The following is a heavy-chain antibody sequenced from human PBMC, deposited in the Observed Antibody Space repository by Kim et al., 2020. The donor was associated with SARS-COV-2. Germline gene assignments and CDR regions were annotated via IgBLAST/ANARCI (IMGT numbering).Heavy chain of an antibody. D-gene: IGHD6-6*01. J-gene: IGHJ6*02. CDR3: ARGGIAARMYYGMDV. CDR1: GGSISSYY. V-gene: IGHV4-59*13. Sequence: SETLSLTCTVSGGSISSYYWSWIRQPPGKGLEWIGYIYYSGSTNYNPSLKSRVTISVDTSKNQFSLKLGSVTAADTAVYYCARGGIAARMYYGMDVWGQGTTVTVSS. CDR2: IYYSGST.